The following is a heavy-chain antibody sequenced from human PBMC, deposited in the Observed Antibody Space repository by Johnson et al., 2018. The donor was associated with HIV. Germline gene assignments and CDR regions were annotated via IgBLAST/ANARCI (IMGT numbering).Heavy chain of an antibody. V-gene: IGHV3-73*01. Sequence: VQLVESGGGLVQPGGSLRLSCAASGFTFSGSAMHWVRQASGKGLEWVGRIRSKANSYATAYAASVKGRFTISRDNAKNSLHLQMNSLRAEDTAFYYCARDRRNRQGQRLDAFDIWGQGTMVIVSS. J-gene: IGHJ3*02. CDR2: IRSKANSYAT. D-gene: IGHD2/OR15-2a*01. CDR3: ARDRRNRQGQRLDAFDI. CDR1: GFTFSGSA.